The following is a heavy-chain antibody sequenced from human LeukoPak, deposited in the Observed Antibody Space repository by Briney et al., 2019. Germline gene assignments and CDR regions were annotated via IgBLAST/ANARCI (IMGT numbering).Heavy chain of an antibody. CDR3: ARDADWGRYDC. V-gene: IGHV3-48*01. J-gene: IGHJ4*02. CDR2: ISSSGSTI. CDR1: GFSFNTYF. Sequence: GGSLRLSCAASGFSFNTYFMTWVRQAPGKGLEWVSYISSSGSTIYYADSVKGRFTISRDNSKNTLYLQMNSLRADDTAVFYCARDADWGRYDCWGQGTLVTVSS. D-gene: IGHD7-27*01.